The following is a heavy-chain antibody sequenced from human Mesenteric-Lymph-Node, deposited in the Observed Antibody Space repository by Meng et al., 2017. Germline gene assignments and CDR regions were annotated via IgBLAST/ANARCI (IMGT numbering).Heavy chain of an antibody. Sequence: GESLKISCAASGFTFSTYRVHWVCQAPGKGLVWVSRSNSDGSSTRYADSVKGRFTISRDNAKNSLYLQMNSLRAEDTAVYYCARDSLLWFGELRSPQYYFDYWGQGTLVTVSS. CDR1: GFTFSTYR. CDR3: ARDSLLWFGELRSPQYYFDY. J-gene: IGHJ4*02. V-gene: IGHV3-74*01. CDR2: SNSDGSST. D-gene: IGHD3-10*01.